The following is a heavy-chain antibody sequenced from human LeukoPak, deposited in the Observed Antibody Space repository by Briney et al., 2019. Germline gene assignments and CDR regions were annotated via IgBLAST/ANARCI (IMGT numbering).Heavy chain of an antibody. Sequence: PSETLSLTCSVSGGSISSSSYLWSWIRQPPGKGLEWIGYIYYSGSTNYNPSLKSRVTILVDTSKNQFSLKVSSVTAADTAVYYCARGQYSGSCFDNWGQGSLVTVSS. CDR2: IYYSGST. V-gene: IGHV4-61*01. D-gene: IGHD1-26*01. CDR1: GGSISSSSYL. CDR3: ARGQYSGSCFDN. J-gene: IGHJ4*02.